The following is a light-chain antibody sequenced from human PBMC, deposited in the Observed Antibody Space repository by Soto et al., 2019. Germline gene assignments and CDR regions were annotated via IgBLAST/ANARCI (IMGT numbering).Light chain of an antibody. Sequence: DIVMTQSPDSLAVSLGERATVNCTSRQSILYNSKNKNYLAWYQQKPGQSPKLLIYWASTRESGVPDRFSGSGSGTDFTLTISSLQAEDVAVYYCQQYYRTPHTFGQGTKLEIK. CDR2: WAS. CDR3: QQYYRTPHT. J-gene: IGKJ2*01. CDR1: QSILYNSKNKNY. V-gene: IGKV4-1*01.